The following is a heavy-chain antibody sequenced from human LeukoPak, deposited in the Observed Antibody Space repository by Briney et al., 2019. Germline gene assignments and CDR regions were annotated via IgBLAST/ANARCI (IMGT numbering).Heavy chain of an antibody. CDR2: ISSDGSTT. Sequence: GESLRLSCAASGFTFNSYWMHWVRQAPGEGLVWVSRISSDGSTTSYADSVKGRFTISRDNAKNTLYLQMNSLRAEDTAVYYCAGSLPLLGAYTSSRAFDIWGQGTMVTVSS. CDR3: AGSLPLLGAYTSSRAFDI. J-gene: IGHJ3*02. D-gene: IGHD5-18*01. V-gene: IGHV3-74*01. CDR1: GFTFNSYW.